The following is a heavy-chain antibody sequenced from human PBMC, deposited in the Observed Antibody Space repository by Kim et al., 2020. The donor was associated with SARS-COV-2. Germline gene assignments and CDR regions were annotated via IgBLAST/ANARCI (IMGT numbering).Heavy chain of an antibody. Sequence: ASVKVSCKASGYTFTSYAMHWVRQAPGQRLEWMGWINAGNGNTKYSQKFQGRVTITRDTSASTAYMELSSLRSEDKAVYYCASAPPSGYDSSSDLEYWGQGNLVTVSS. D-gene: IGHD3-22*01. CDR1: GYTFTSYA. CDR3: ASAPPSGYDSSSDLEY. J-gene: IGHJ4*02. V-gene: IGHV1-3*01. CDR2: INAGNGNT.